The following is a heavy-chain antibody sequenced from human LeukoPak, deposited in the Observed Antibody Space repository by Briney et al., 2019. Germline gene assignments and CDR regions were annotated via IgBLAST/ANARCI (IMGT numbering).Heavy chain of an antibody. CDR3: ARGPPTVTTFDY. V-gene: IGHV4-61*02. CDR2: IYTSGST. J-gene: IGHJ4*02. CDR1: GGSISSGSYY. Sequence: SETLSLTFTVSGGSISSGSYYWSWIRQPAGKGLEWIGRIYTSGSTNYNPSLKSRVTISVDTSKNQFSLKLSSVTAADTAVYYCARGPPTVTTFDYWGQGTLVTVSS. D-gene: IGHD4-17*01.